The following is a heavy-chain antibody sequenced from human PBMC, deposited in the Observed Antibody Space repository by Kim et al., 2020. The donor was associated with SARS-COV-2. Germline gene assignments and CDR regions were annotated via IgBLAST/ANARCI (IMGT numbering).Heavy chain of an antibody. Sequence: GGSLRLSCAASGFTFSSYAMHWVRQAPGKGLEWVAVISYDGSNKYYADSVKGRFTISRDNSKNTLYPQMNSLRAEDTAVYYCARGDTSSWLEVYYYYYGMDVWGQGTTVTVSS. V-gene: IGHV3-30*04. D-gene: IGHD6-13*01. CDR1: GFTFSSYA. J-gene: IGHJ6*02. CDR3: ARGDTSSWLEVYYYYYGMDV. CDR2: ISYDGSNK.